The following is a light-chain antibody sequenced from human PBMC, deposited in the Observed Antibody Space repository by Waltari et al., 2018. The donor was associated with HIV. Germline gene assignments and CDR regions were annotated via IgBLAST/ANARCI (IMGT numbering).Light chain of an antibody. CDR3: ISYRSGFTLM. CDR2: EVT. CDR1: SFDVGDYNS. Sequence: QSALTQPASVSGSPGQSLTISCTGTSFDVGDYNSVSWYQQHPGKAPKLLIYEVTNRPSGVSNRFSGSKSGNTASLTISGLQAEDEADYYCISYRSGFTLMFGGGTKLTVL. V-gene: IGLV2-14*01. J-gene: IGLJ3*02.